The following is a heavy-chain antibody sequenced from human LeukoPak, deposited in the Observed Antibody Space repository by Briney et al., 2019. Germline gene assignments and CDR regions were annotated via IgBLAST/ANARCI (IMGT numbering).Heavy chain of an antibody. J-gene: IGHJ4*02. CDR3: ARGGMRYCSSTSCYAPFDS. Sequence: PGRSLRLSCAASGFTFSSYAMHWVRQAPGKGLEWVAVISYDGSNKYYADSVKGRFTISRDNSKNTLYLQMNSLRAEDTAVYYCARGGMRYCSSTSCYAPFDSWGQGTLVTVSS. CDR1: GFTFSSYA. CDR2: ISYDGSNK. V-gene: IGHV3-30*01. D-gene: IGHD2-2*01.